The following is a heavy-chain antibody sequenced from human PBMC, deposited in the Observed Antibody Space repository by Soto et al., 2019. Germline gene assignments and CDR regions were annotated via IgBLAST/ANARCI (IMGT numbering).Heavy chain of an antibody. CDR1: GQSFSGHS. J-gene: IGHJ4*02. Sequence: QVQLQQWGAGLVKPSETLSLSCAVYGQSFSGHSWAWIRQPPGKGLEWIGEINESGSTYYNPSLKSRVTISTDTSKNQSSLKLSSVRAADTAAYFCARGSGIVALPGELEDVKYDYWGQRTLVNVSS. CDR3: ARGSGIVALPGELEDVKYDY. D-gene: IGHD1-1*01. CDR2: INESGST. V-gene: IGHV4-34*01.